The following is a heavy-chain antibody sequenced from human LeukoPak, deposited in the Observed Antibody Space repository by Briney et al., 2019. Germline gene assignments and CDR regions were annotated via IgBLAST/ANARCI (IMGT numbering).Heavy chain of an antibody. CDR1: GFTFSSYW. V-gene: IGHV3-7*03. Sequence: GGSLRHSCAASGFTFSSYWMSWVRQAPGKGLEWVANIKQDGSEKYYVDSVKGRFTISRDNAKNSLYLQMNSLRAEDTAVYYCAKLLYYYDSSQPYWGQGTLVTVSS. CDR2: IKQDGSEK. J-gene: IGHJ4*02. D-gene: IGHD3-22*01. CDR3: AKLLYYYDSSQPY.